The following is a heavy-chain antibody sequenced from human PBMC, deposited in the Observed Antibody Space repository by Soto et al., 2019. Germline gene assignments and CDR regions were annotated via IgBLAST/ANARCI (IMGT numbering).Heavy chain of an antibody. V-gene: IGHV1-69*13. CDR3: ARGGHRYSYGELDY. J-gene: IGHJ4*02. CDR2: IIPIFGTA. D-gene: IGHD5-18*01. CDR1: GGTFSSYA. Sequence: AASVKVSCKASGGTFSSYAISWVRQAPGQGLEWMGGIIPIFGTANYAQKFQGRVTITADESTSTAYMELSSLRSEDTAVYYCARGGHRYSYGELDYWGQGTLVTVSS.